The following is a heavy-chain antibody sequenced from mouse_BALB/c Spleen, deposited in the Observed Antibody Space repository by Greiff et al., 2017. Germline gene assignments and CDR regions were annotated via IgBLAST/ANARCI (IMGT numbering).Heavy chain of an antibody. CDR3: ARGYCRYDGAMDY. V-gene: IGHV1-7*01. Sequence: VQLQQSGAELAKPGASVKMSCKASGYTFTSYWMHWVKQRPGQGLEWIGYINTSTGYTEYNQKFKDKATLTADKSSSTAYMQLSSLTSEDSAVYYCARGYCRYDGAMDYWGQGTSVTVSS. J-gene: IGHJ4*01. CDR1: GYTFTSYW. CDR2: INTSTGYT. D-gene: IGHD2-14*01.